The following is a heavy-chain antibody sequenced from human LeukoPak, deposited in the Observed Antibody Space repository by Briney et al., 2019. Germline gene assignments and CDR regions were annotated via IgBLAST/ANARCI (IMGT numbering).Heavy chain of an antibody. CDR1: GFTFDDYA. J-gene: IGHJ6*02. D-gene: IGHD6-19*01. V-gene: IGHV3-9*01. CDR2: ITWSSGSI. Sequence: PGGSLRLSCAASGFTFDDYAVHWVRQAPGKGLEWVSGITWSSGSIDYADSVKGRFTISRDNAKNSLYLQMNSLRAEDTALYYCAKSIVYSGPAAGMDVWGHGTTVTVSS. CDR3: AKSIVYSGPAAGMDV.